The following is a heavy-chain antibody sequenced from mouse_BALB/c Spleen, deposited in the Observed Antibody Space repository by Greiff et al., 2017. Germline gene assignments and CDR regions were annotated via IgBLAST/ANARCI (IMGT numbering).Heavy chain of an antibody. CDR1: GFTFSSFG. CDR3: ARSRDGYLDY. D-gene: IGHD2-3*01. V-gene: IGHV5-17*02. J-gene: IGHJ2*01. CDR2: ISSGSSTI. Sequence: EVQGVESGGGLVQPGGSRKLSCAASGFTFSSFGMHWVRQAPEKGLEWVAYISSGSSTIYYADTVKGRFTISRDNPKNTLFLQMTSLRSEDTAMYYCARSRDGYLDYWGQGTTLTVSS.